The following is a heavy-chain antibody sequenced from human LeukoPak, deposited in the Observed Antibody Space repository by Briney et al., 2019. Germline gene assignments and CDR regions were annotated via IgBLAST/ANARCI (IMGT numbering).Heavy chain of an antibody. V-gene: IGHV3-21*01. D-gene: IGHD2-21*02. Sequence: KPGGSLRLSCAASGFTFSSYNINWVRQAPGKGLEWVSHISSSSSNIYYADSVKGRFTISRDNAKNSLYLQMNSLRTEDTAVYYCARIIGDRGGFDYWGQGTLVTVSS. CDR2: ISSSSSNI. CDR1: GFTFSSYN. J-gene: IGHJ4*02. CDR3: ARIIGDRGGFDY.